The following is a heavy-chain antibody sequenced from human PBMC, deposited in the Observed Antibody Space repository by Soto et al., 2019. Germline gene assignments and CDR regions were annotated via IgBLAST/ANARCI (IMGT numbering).Heavy chain of an antibody. CDR1: GYTFTSYG. CDR3: ASLYYYDSSGYYSRAFDI. V-gene: IGHV1-18*04. J-gene: IGHJ3*02. Sequence: QVQLVQSGAEVKKPGASVKVSCKASGYTFTSYGISWVRQAPGQGLEWMGWISAYNGNTNYAQKLQGRVTMTTDTSTSTAYMELRSLRSDDTAVYYCASLYYYDSSGYYSRAFDIWGQGTMVTVSS. CDR2: ISAYNGNT. D-gene: IGHD3-22*01.